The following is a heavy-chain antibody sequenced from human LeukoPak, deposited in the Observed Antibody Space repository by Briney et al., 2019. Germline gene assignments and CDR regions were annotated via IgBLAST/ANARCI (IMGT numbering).Heavy chain of an antibody. V-gene: IGHV3-11*01. Sequence: PGGSLRLSCAASGFTFRDYYMSWIRQAPGKGLEWVSYITSSGSSTYYADSVKGRFTISRDNAKNSLYLQMNSLRAEDTAVHYCAREVVYSDYYYYMDVWGKGTTVTVSS. J-gene: IGHJ6*03. CDR2: ITSSGSST. CDR3: AREVVYSDYYYYMDV. CDR1: GFTFRDYY. D-gene: IGHD2-8*02.